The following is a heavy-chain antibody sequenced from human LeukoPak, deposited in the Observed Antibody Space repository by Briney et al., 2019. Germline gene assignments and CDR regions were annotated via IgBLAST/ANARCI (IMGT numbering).Heavy chain of an antibody. V-gene: IGHV4-59*01. CDR3: ARFRLGSDYYHMDV. Sequence: SETLSLTCTVSGGSISSYYWSWIRQPPGKGLEWLGYIYYSGSTSYNPSLKSRVTISVDTSKNQFSLKLSSVTAADTAVYYCARFRLGSDYYHMDVWGKGTTVTVSS. D-gene: IGHD7-27*01. CDR2: IYYSGST. J-gene: IGHJ6*03. CDR1: GGSISSYY.